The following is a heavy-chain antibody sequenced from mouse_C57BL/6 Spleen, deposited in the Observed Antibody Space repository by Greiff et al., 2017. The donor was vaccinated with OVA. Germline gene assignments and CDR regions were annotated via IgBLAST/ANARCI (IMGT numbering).Heavy chain of an antibody. CDR1: GYTFTSYW. D-gene: IGHD5-1-1*01. J-gene: IGHJ3*01. V-gene: IGHV1-59*01. Sequence: QVQLQQPGAELVRPGTSVKLSCKASGYTFTSYWMHWVKQRPGQGLEWIGMFHPSAGYTNYNQKFKGRATLTVDKSSSTAYIELRSLTSEDSAVYYCARSRDKYCGYWGQGTLVTVSA. CDR3: ARSRDKYCGY. CDR2: FHPSAGYT.